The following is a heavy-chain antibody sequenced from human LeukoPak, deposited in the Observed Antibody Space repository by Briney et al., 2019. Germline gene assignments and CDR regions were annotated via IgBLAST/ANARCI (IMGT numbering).Heavy chain of an antibody. J-gene: IGHJ3*02. CDR1: SGSINSYY. D-gene: IGHD5-24*01. CDR3: ARDVGRWLHPTNAFDI. Sequence: SETLSLTCTVSSGSINSYYWNWIRQPPGKGLEWIGRIYSSGSTNYSPSLKSRVTISVDTSKNQFSLKLSSVTAADTAVYYCARDVGRWLHPTNAFDIWGQGTMVTVSS. V-gene: IGHV4-59*01. CDR2: IYSSGST.